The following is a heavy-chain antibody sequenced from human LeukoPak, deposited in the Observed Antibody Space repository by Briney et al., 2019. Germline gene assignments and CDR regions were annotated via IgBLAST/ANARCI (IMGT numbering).Heavy chain of an antibody. D-gene: IGHD2-15*01. CDR3: ARALGYCSGGSCYDNNWFDP. Sequence: PSQTLSLTCAVSGGSISSGGYSWSWIRQPPGKGLEWIGYIYHSGSTYYNPSLKSRVTISVDGSKNQFSLKLSSVTAADTAVYYCARALGYCSGGSCYDNNWFDPWGQGTLVTVSS. CDR2: IYHSGST. V-gene: IGHV4-30-2*01. CDR1: GGSISSGGYS. J-gene: IGHJ5*02.